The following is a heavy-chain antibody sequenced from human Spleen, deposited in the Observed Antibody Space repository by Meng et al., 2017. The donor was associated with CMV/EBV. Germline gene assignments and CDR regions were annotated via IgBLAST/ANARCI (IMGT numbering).Heavy chain of an antibody. CDR1: GYTFTNYD. Sequence: ASVKVSCXXSGYTFTNYDIHWVRRAPGQGLEWXGIINPSGGSTSXVQKFXGRVSXTSDTXTTTVYXELXSLRXXXPAVYYCARGGGDGYSDWFDPWGQGTLVTVSS. V-gene: IGHV1-46*01. D-gene: IGHD5-18*01. CDR3: ARGGGDGYSDWFDP. CDR2: INPSGGST. J-gene: IGHJ5*02.